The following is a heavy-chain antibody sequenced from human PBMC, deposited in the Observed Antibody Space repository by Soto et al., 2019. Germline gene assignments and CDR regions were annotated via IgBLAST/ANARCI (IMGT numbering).Heavy chain of an antibody. Sequence: QMQLVESGGGVVQPGRSLRLSCVASGITFTNHGIHWVRQAPGKGLEWVADISYNGIDKWYADSVKGRFTISRDNFRDTVYLQMNGLRTEDTAVYYCASGEGQNGHDTRFDYWGQGTLVTVSS. V-gene: IGHV3-30*03. D-gene: IGHD5-12*01. CDR1: GITFTNHG. CDR2: ISYNGIDK. J-gene: IGHJ4*02. CDR3: ASGEGQNGHDTRFDY.